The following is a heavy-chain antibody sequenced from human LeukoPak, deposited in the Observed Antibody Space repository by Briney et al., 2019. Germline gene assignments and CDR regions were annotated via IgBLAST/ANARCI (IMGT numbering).Heavy chain of an antibody. Sequence: PSQTLSLTCAISGDSVSSNIAAWNWIRESPSRGLEWLGRTYYRSKWCNDYAVSVKSRITIKPDTSNNQFSLQLNSVTPEDTAVYYCARGYNWGESGFDYWGHGTLVTVSS. D-gene: IGHD1-1*01. CDR2: TYYRSKWCN. CDR3: ARGYNWGESGFDY. J-gene: IGHJ5*01. CDR1: GDSVSSNIAA. V-gene: IGHV6-1*01.